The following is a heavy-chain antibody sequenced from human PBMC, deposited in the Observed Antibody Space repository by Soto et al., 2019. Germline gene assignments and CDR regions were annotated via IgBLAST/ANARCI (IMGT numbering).Heavy chain of an antibody. CDR2: ISYDGSNK. Sequence: QVQLVESGGGVVQPGSSLRLSCAASGFTFSSYAMHWVRQAPDKGLEWVAVISYDGSNKYYADSVKGRFTISRDNSKNTLYLQMNSLRAEDTAVYYCARVVVAATHFDYWGQGTLVTVSS. V-gene: IGHV3-30-3*01. CDR3: ARVVVAATHFDY. D-gene: IGHD2-15*01. J-gene: IGHJ4*02. CDR1: GFTFSSYA.